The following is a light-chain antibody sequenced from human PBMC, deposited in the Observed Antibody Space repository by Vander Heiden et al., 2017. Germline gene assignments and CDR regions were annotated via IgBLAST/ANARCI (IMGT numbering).Light chain of an antibody. CDR3: QSYDSSLSGSV. Sequence: QSVLTQPPSVSGAPGQRVTISCTGSSSNIGAGYDVHWYQQLPGTAPKLLIYGNSNRPSGVPDRFSGSKSGTSASLAITGLQAEDEADYYCQSYDSSLSGSVFGGRTKLTGL. CDR1: SSNIGAGYD. CDR2: GNS. J-gene: IGLJ3*02. V-gene: IGLV1-40*01.